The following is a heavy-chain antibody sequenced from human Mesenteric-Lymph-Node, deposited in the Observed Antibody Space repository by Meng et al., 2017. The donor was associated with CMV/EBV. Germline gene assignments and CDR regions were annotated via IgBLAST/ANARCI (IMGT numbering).Heavy chain of an antibody. V-gene: IGHV1-69*05. CDR3: ARVGARTGTTGGYFQH. D-gene: IGHD1-7*01. J-gene: IGHJ1*01. CDR2: INPIFGTA. Sequence: SVKVSCKASGGTFSSYAISWVRQAPGQGLEWMGGINPIFGTANYAQKFQGRVTITTDESTSTAYMELSSLRSEDTAVYYCARVGARTGTTGGYFQHWGQGTLVTVSS. CDR1: GGTFSSYA.